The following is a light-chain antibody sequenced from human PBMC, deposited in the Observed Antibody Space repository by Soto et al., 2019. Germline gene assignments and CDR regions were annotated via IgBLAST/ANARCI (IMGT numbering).Light chain of an antibody. J-gene: IGKJ1*01. CDR1: QSISSW. V-gene: IGKV1-5*03. CDR2: KAS. Sequence: DIQMTQSPSTLSASVGDRVTITCRASQSISSWLAWYQQKPGKAPKLLIYKASSLESGVPSRFRGSGSGTEFTLTISSLQSDDFATYYCQQYNSYSCTFSHGIKVEIK. CDR3: QQYNSYSCT.